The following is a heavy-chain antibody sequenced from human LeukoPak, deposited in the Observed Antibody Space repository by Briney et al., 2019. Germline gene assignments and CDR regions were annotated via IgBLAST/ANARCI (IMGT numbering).Heavy chain of an antibody. CDR1: GDSISSGTYY. J-gene: IGHJ5*02. CDR3: ARGVGSSSSNWFDL. CDR2: VYSSGNT. Sequence: SQTLSLTCTVSGDSISSGTYYWSWTRQPAGKGLDWIGRVYSSGNTNYNPSLKSRVTISIDTSKNQFSLKLSSVTAADTAAYYCARGVGSSSSNWFDLWGQGTLVTVSA. D-gene: IGHD6-6*01. V-gene: IGHV4-61*02.